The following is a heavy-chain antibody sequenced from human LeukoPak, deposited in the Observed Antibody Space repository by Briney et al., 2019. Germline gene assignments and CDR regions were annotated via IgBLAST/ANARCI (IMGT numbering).Heavy chain of an antibody. D-gene: IGHD1-20*01. V-gene: IGHV4-39*07. J-gene: IGHJ5*02. CDR3: ARDLNWNPPAYNWFDP. CDR1: GGSISSSSYY. CDR2: IYYSGST. Sequence: KASETLSLTCTVSGGSISSSSYYWGWIRQPPGKGLEWIGSIYYSGSTYYNPSLKSRVTISVDTSKNQFSLKLSSVTAADTAVYYCARDLNWNPPAYNWFDPWGQGTLVTVSS.